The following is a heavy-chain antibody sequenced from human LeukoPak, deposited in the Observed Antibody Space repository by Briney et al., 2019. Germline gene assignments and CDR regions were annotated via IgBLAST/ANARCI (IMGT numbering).Heavy chain of an antibody. CDR1: GFTFSSYA. J-gene: IGHJ1*01. Sequence: PGGSLRLSCAASGFTFSSYAMSWVRQAPGKGLEWVSAISGSGGSTYYADSVKGRFTISRDNSKNTLYLQMNSLRVEDTAVYYCARDFFGWSSLGHWGQGTLVTVSS. D-gene: IGHD6-19*01. V-gene: IGHV3-23*01. CDR2: ISGSGGST. CDR3: ARDFFGWSSLGH.